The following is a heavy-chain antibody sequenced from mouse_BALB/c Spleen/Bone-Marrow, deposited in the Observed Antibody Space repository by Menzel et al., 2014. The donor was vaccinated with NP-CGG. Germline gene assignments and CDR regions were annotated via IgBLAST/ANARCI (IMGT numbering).Heavy chain of an antibody. J-gene: IGHJ2*01. CDR1: GYTFTSYW. V-gene: IGHV1-69*02. CDR3: ARNWVYLDY. CDR2: IDPSDSET. Sequence: VQLQESGAELVKPGAPVKLSCKASGYTFTSYWMNWVKQRPGRGLEWIGRIDPSDSETHYNQKFKDKATLTVDKSSSTAYIQLSSLTSEDSAVYYCARNWVYLDYWGQGTTLTVSS. D-gene: IGHD4-1*01.